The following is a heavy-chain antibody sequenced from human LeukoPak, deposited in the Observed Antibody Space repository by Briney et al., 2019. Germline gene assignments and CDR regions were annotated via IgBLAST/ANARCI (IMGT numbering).Heavy chain of an antibody. J-gene: IGHJ4*02. V-gene: IGHV3-7*01. CDR2: IKQDGSDK. D-gene: IGHD3-3*01. Sequence: GGSLRLPCAASGFTFSSYWMSWVRQAPGKGLEWVANIKQDGSDKYYVDSVKGRFSISKDNAKNLLFLEMSSLRAEDTAVYYCAREYDFWRYLDYWGQGILVTVSS. CDR1: GFTFSSYW. CDR3: AREYDFWRYLDY.